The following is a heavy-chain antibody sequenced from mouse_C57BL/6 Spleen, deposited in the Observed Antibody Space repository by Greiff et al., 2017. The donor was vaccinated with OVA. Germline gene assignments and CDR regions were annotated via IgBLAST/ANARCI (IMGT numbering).Heavy chain of an antibody. Sequence: VQLQQPGAELVMPGASVKLSCKASGYTFTSYWMHWVKQRPGQGLEWIGEIDPSDSYTNYNQKFKGKSTLTVDKSSSTAYMQLSSLTSEDSAVYYCARRGDSSGSYFDYWGQGTTLTVSS. J-gene: IGHJ2*01. CDR1: GYTFTSYW. CDR3: ARRGDSSGSYFDY. D-gene: IGHD3-2*02. V-gene: IGHV1-69*01. CDR2: IDPSDSYT.